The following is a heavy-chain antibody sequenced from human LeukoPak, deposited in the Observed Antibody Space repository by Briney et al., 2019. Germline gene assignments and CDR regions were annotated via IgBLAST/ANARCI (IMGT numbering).Heavy chain of an antibody. D-gene: IGHD3-3*01. J-gene: IGHJ4*02. Sequence: GGSLRLSCAASGFSLSSHDMHWVRQAPGKGLEWVTFIRYDGSNKDYADSVKGRFTISRDNSKNTLYLQMSSLRAEDTAVYYCAKDQAGDYNFWSGSDYWGQGILVTVSS. V-gene: IGHV3-30*02. CDR2: IRYDGSNK. CDR1: GFSLSSHD. CDR3: AKDQAGDYNFWSGSDY.